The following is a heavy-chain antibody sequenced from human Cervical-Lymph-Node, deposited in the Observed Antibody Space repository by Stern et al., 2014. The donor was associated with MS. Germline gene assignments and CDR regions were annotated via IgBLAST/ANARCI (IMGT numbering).Heavy chain of an antibody. CDR3: AMPKDIVVVVAATLDY. V-gene: IGHV3-23*01. CDR1: GFTFSSYA. CDR2: ISGSGGST. J-gene: IGHJ4*02. Sequence: VQLLQPGGGLVQPGGSLRLSCAASGFTFSSYAMSWVRQAPGKGLEWVSAISGSGGSTYYADSVKGRFTISRDNSKNTLYLQMNSLRAEDTAVYYCAMPKDIVVVVAATLDYWGQGTLVTVSS. D-gene: IGHD2-15*01.